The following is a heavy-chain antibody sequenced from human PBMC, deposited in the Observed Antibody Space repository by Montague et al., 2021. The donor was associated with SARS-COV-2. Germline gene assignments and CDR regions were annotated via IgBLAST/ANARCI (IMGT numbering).Heavy chain of an antibody. CDR3: ARVWAYGFDL. D-gene: IGHD3-10*01. CDR1: EFIFTDYY. Sequence: SLRLSLSASEFIFTDYYMSWIRQAPGKGLEWISHISSSATKIFYADSVKGRFTISRDNAKSSLFLQLSSLRAEDTAVYFCARVWAYGFDLWGQGTLVTVSS. V-gene: IGHV3-11*01. J-gene: IGHJ4*02. CDR2: ISSSATKI.